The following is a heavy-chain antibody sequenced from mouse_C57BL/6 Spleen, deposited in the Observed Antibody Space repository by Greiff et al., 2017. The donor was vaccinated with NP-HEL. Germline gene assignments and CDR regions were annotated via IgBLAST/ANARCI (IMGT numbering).Heavy chain of an antibody. Sequence: EVMLVESGEGLVKPGGSLKLSCAASGFTFSSYAMSWVRQTPEKRLEWVAYISSGGDYIYYADTVKGRFTISRENARNTLYLQMSSLKSEDTAMYYCTREGVVATYWYFDVWGTGTTVTVSS. V-gene: IGHV5-9-1*02. D-gene: IGHD1-1*01. CDR1: GFTFSSYA. CDR3: TREGVVATYWYFDV. J-gene: IGHJ1*03. CDR2: ISSGGDYI.